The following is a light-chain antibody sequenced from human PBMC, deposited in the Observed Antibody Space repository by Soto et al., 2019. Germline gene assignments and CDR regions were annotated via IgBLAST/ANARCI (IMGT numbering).Light chain of an antibody. CDR2: DVS. Sequence: QSVLTQPASVSGSPGQSITISCTGTSSDVGGYNYVSWYQQHPGKAPKLMIYDVSNRPSGVSNRFSGSKSGNTASLTISGLQAEAEADYYCSIYTSSSTQVFGGGTKLTV. CDR3: SIYTSSSTQV. V-gene: IGLV2-14*01. CDR1: SSDVGGYNY. J-gene: IGLJ2*01.